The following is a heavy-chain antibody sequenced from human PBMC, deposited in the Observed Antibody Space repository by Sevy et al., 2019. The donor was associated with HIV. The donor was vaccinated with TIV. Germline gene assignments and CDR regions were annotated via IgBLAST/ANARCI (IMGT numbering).Heavy chain of an antibody. D-gene: IGHD3-3*01. V-gene: IGHV1-2*06. CDR3: LREDINALRTLLSFDI. CDR1: GYIFSDYN. J-gene: IGHJ3*02. CDR2: INPNSGVT. Sequence: ASVKVSCKTTGYIFSDYNMHWVRQAPGQGLEWMALINPNSGVTIYAHNFRGRVSVTRDTSMSTAYMELSGLTSDDTAVYYCLREDINALRTLLSFDIWGQGTMVTVSS.